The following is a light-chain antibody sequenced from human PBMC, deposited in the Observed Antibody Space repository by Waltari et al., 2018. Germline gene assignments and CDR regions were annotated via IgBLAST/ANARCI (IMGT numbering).Light chain of an antibody. CDR2: GAS. J-gene: IGKJ1*01. Sequence: IVMTQSPATLSVSLGERATLSCRASQSVSSNLAWFQQKPGQAPRLLIFGASTRATDIPSRCSGSGSGTDFTLTISSLQSEDSAVYYCQQYNKWWTFGQGTKVEIK. CDR3: QQYNKWWT. CDR1: QSVSSN. V-gene: IGKV3-15*01.